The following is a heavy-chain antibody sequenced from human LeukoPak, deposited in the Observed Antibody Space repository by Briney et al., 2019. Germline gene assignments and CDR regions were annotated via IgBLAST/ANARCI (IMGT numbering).Heavy chain of an antibody. V-gene: IGHV3-7*01. J-gene: IGHJ4*02. CDR1: GFTFSSYW. D-gene: IGHD2-2*01. Sequence: QPGGSLRLSCATSGFTFSSYWMSWVRQAPGKGLEGVANIKQDGSEKNYLDSVKGRFTISRDNAKNSLYLQMNSLRAEDTAVYYCARQRYHDSWGQGTLVTVSS. CDR2: IKQDGSEK. CDR3: ARQRYHDS.